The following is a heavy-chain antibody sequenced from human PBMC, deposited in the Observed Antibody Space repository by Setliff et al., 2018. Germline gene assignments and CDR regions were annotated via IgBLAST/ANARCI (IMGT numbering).Heavy chain of an antibody. CDR1: GGSISSSSYY. CDR2: IYYSGST. Sequence: PSETLSLTCTVSGGSISSSSYYWGWIRQPPGKGLEWIGSIYYSGSTYYNPSLKSRVTISVDTSKNQFSLKLSSVTAADTAVYYCARVGGYYYYYYGMDVWGQGTTGTVS. V-gene: IGHV4-39*07. CDR3: ARVGGYYYYYYGMDV. J-gene: IGHJ6*02.